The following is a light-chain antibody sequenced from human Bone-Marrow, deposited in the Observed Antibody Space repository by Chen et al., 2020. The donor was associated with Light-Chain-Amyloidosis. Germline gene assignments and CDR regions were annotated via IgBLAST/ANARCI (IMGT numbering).Light chain of an antibody. V-gene: IGLV3-25*03. Sequence: SYELTQPPSVSVSPGQTARITFSGDDLPTNYAYWYQPKPGQAPVLVIHRDTERPSGISERFSGCSSGRTATVTISGVQAEDEADYHCQSADSSGTYEVIFGGGTKLTVL. CDR1: DLPTNY. J-gene: IGLJ2*01. CDR3: QSADSSGTYEVI. CDR2: RDT.